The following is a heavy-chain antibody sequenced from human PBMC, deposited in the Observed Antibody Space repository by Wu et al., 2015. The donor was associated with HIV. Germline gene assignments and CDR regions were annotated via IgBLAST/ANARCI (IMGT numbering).Heavy chain of an antibody. CDR2: INPNSGVT. D-gene: IGHD2-8*01. J-gene: IGHJ4*02. Sequence: QVQLVQSGAEVRKPGASLKVSCKASGYTFTGYYMHWVRQAPGQGLEWMGWINPNSGVTAYAQKFQGRVTITRDTSISTGYMELSRLRSGDTALYFCARSNGPFDYWGQGTLVTVSS. CDR1: GYTFTGYY. V-gene: IGHV1-2*02. CDR3: ARSNGPFDY.